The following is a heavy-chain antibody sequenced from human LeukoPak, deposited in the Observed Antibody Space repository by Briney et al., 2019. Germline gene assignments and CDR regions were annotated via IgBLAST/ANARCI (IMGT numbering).Heavy chain of an antibody. CDR1: GGTFSSYA. V-gene: IGHV1-69*04. CDR2: IIPILGIA. D-gene: IGHD3-22*01. Sequence: GASVKVSCKASGGTFSSYAISWVRQAPGQGLEWMGRIIPILGIANYAQKFQGRVTITADKSTSTAYMELSSLRSEDTAVYYCARNTDRLYYYDSSGYGYWGQGTLVTVS. CDR3: ARNTDRLYYYDSSGYGY. J-gene: IGHJ4*02.